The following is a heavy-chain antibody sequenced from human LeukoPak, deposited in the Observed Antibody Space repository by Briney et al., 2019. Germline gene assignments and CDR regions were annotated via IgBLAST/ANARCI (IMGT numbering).Heavy chain of an antibody. D-gene: IGHD5-12*01. J-gene: IGHJ6*02. V-gene: IGHV3-48*03. CDR2: ISSSGSTI. CDR1: GFTFSSYE. Sequence: GGSLRLSCAASGFTFSSYEMNWVRQAPGKGLEWVSYISSSGSTIYYADSVKGRFTISRDNAKNSLYLQMNSLRAEDTAVYYCARGRYSGYDLIGSGWSLPTYYYYGMDVWGQGTTVTVSS. CDR3: ARGRYSGYDLIGSGWSLPTYYYYGMDV.